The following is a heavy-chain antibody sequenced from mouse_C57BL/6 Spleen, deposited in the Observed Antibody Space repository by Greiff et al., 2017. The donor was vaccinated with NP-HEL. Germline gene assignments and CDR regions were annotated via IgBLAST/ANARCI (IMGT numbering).Heavy chain of an antibody. CDR1: GYAFSSSW. Sequence: QVQLQQSGPELVKPGASVKISCKASGYAFSSSWMNWVKQRPGKGLEWIGRIYPGDGDTNYNGKFKGKATLTADKSSSTAYMQLSSLTSEDSAVYFCARKDGYYPYYAMDYWGQGTSVTVSS. CDR3: ARKDGYYPYYAMDY. CDR2: IYPGDGDT. D-gene: IGHD2-3*01. V-gene: IGHV1-82*01. J-gene: IGHJ4*01.